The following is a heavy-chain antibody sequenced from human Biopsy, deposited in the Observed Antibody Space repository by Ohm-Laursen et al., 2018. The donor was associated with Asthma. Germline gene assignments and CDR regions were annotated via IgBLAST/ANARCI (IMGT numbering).Heavy chain of an antibody. CDR1: GYTFIHFA. Sequence: ASVKVSCKASGYTFIHFAIHWVRQAPGQRLEWMGRINAGDGNTKYSQKFQGRVTITRDTSASTAYMDLRSLRSEDTAMYYCAKTYYDFLTGQVIDAFAIWGQGTMVTVSS. CDR2: INAGDGNT. J-gene: IGHJ3*02. V-gene: IGHV1-3*01. CDR3: AKTYYDFLTGQVIDAFAI. D-gene: IGHD3-9*01.